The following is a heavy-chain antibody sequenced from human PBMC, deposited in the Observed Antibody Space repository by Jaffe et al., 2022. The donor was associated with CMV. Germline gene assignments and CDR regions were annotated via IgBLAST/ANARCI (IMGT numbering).Heavy chain of an antibody. Sequence: QVQLQESGPGLVKPSETLSLTCTVSGGSISSYYWSWIRQPPGKGLEWIGYIYYSGSTNYNPSLKSRVTISVDTSKNQFSLKLSSVTAADTAVYYCARQGLRYYDSSGYYYPGAFDIWGQGTMVTVSS. J-gene: IGHJ3*02. CDR1: GGSISSYY. CDR2: IYYSGST. CDR3: ARQGLRYYDSSGYYYPGAFDI. D-gene: IGHD3-22*01. V-gene: IGHV4-59*08.